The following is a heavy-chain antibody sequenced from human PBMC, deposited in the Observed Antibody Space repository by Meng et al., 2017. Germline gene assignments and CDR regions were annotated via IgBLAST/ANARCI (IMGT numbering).Heavy chain of an antibody. CDR3: AHFDYGGPTDDAFDI. CDR2: IYWNDDK. D-gene: IGHD4-23*01. J-gene: IGHJ3*02. CDR1: WFSLSTSGVG. Sequence: QITFKESCPPLVQPTQTPTLTCTFSWFSLSTSGVGVGWIRQPPGKALEWLALIYWNDDKRYSPSLKSRLTITKDTSKNQVVLTMTNMDPVDTATYYCAHFDYGGPTDDAFDIWGQGTMVTVSS. V-gene: IGHV2-5*01.